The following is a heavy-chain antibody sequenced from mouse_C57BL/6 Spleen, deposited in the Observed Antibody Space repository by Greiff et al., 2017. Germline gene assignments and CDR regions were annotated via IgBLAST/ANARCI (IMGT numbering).Heavy chain of an antibody. J-gene: IGHJ4*01. CDR1: GYTFTSYW. Sequence: QVQLQQPGAELVKPGASVKLSCKASGYTFTSYWMHWVKQRPGQGLEWIGRIHPNSGSTNYNEKFKSKATLTVDKSSSTAYMQLSSLTSEDSAVYYCARLGDYDAMDYWGQGTSVTVSS. CDR3: ARLGDYDAMDY. V-gene: IGHV1-64*01. CDR2: IHPNSGST.